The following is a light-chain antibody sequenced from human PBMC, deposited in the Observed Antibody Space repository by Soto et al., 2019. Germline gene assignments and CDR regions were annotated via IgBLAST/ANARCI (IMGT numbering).Light chain of an antibody. Sequence: PVLNKPAYGYGVAGEAITISRKGTSSDVGGYNYVSWYQQHPGKAPKFMIYDVSNRPSGVSNRFSGSKSGNTASLTISGLQAEDEADYYCCSSTTSHTRQIVFGPGTTVTVL. CDR2: DVS. CDR1: SSDVGGYNY. V-gene: IGLV2-14*01. CDR3: CSSTTSHTRQIV. J-gene: IGLJ1*01.